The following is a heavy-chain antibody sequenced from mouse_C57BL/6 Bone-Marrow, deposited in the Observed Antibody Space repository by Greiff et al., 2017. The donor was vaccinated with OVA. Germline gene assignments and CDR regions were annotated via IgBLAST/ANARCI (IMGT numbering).Heavy chain of an antibody. D-gene: IGHD1-1*01. CDR3: ARIGVYYYGSSHRYYAMDY. CDR1: GFSLSTFGMG. J-gene: IGHJ4*01. Sequence: QVTLKVSGPGILQPSQTLSLTCSFSGFSLSTFGMGVGWIRQPSGKGLEWLAHIWWDDDKYYNPALKSRLTISKDTSKNQVFLKIANVDTADTATYYCARIGVYYYGSSHRYYAMDYWGQGTSVTVSS. V-gene: IGHV8-8*01. CDR2: IWWDDDK.